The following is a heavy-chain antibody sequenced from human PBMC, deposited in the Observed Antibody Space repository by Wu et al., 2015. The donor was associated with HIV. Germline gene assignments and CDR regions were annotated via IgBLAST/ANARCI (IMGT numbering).Heavy chain of an antibody. CDR2: ISAYNGNT. CDR1: GYTFTSYG. CDR3: AREPLSDGSGVYKPHTFSQ. J-gene: IGHJ1*01. D-gene: IGHD3-22*01. V-gene: IGHV1-18*01. Sequence: QDQLVQSGAEVKKPGASVKVSCKASGYTFTSYGISWVRQAPGQGLEWLGWISAYNGNTNYAQNLQGRVTMTTDTSTSIAYMELRSLRSDDSAIYYCAREPLSDGSGVYKPHTFSQWGQGTRVTVSS.